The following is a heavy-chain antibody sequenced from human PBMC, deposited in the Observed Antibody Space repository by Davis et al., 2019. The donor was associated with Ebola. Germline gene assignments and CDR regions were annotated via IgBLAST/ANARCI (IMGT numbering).Heavy chain of an antibody. J-gene: IGHJ4*02. Sequence: PGGSLRLSCAISGFTFSDFWMGWVRQAPGKGLEWVASIKGDGSQKKDVDSVRGRFTISRDNAKNSLYLQMNSLRAEDTAVYYCARGGWYYFDSWGQGTLVTVSS. CDR2: IKGDGSQK. V-gene: IGHV3-7*01. CDR3: ARGGWYYFDS. D-gene: IGHD6-19*01. CDR1: GFTFSDFW.